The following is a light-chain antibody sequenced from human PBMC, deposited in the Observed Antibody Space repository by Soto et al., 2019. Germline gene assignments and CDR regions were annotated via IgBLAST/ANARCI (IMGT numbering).Light chain of an antibody. CDR3: QVWDSSSDLL. V-gene: IGLV3-21*04. J-gene: IGLJ2*01. CDR1: NIGSKS. CDR2: YDS. Sequence: SYELTQPPSVSVAPGKTARITCGGNNIGSKSVHWYQQKPGQAPVLVIYYDSDRPSWIPERFSGSNSGNTATLTISRVEAGDEADYYCQVWDSSSDLLFGGGTKLTVL.